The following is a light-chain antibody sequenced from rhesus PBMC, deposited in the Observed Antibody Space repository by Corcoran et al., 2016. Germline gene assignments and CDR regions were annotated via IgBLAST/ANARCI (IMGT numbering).Light chain of an antibody. Sequence: DIVMTQTPLSLPITPGEPASISCRSSQSLLHSNGNTYFHWYLQKPGQSPHLLIYGGSNRASGVPDRFRGSGSGTDFTLKITKVEAEDVGIYYCVQAIAFPYSFGQGTKVEIK. CDR2: GGS. CDR3: VQAIAFPYS. J-gene: IGKJ2*01. V-gene: IGKV2-72*01. CDR1: QSLLHSNGNTY.